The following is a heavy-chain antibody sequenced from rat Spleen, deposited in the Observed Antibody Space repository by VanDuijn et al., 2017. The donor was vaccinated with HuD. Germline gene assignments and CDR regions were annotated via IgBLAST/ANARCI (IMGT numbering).Heavy chain of an antibody. CDR2: IIYAGSST. D-gene: IGHD1-12*02. Sequence: EVQLVESGGDLVKPGGSLKLSCAASGFTFSDYAMAWVRQSPKKGLEWVATIIYAGSSTYYRDSVKGRFTISRDNAKSTLYLQMDSLRSEDTATYYCARHDYDGSYYYGFAYWGQGTLVTVSS. CDR1: GFTFSDYA. V-gene: IGHV5-7*01. CDR3: ARHDYDGSYYYGFAY. J-gene: IGHJ3*01.